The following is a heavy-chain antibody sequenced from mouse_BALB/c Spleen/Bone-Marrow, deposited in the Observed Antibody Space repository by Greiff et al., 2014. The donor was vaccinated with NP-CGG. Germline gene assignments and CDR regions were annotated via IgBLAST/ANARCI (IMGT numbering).Heavy chain of an antibody. D-gene: IGHD2-1*01. CDR1: GYAFTSYN. V-gene: IGHV1S135*01. CDR3: ASCGNYEAWFAY. J-gene: IGHJ3*01. Sequence: VQLQQSGPELVKPGASVKVSCKASGYAFTSYNIYWVKQSHGKSLEWIGHIDPYNGDTNYNQKFKVKATLTVDKSSSTAYMHLNSLTSEDSAVYYCASCGNYEAWFAYWGQGTLVTVSA. CDR2: IDPYNGDT.